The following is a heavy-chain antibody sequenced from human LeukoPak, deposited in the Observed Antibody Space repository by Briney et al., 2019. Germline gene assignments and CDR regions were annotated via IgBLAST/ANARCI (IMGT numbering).Heavy chain of an antibody. J-gene: IGHJ4*02. D-gene: IGHD2-15*01. V-gene: IGHV3-23*01. CDR3: SKGNYSPSDF. CDR2: ISGSGGIT. CDR1: GFTSGSYA. Sequence: GGSLRPSWAASGFTSGSYAMSWVRQAPGKGLEWVSAISGSGGITYYADSVKGRFTISRDNSKNTLYLQMNSLRAEDTAVYYCSKGNYSPSDFWGQETLVTVSS.